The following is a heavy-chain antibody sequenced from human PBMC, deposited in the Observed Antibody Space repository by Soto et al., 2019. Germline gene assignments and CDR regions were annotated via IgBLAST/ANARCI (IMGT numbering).Heavy chain of an antibody. CDR3: ARGIVLSPAYYFDY. V-gene: IGHV4-31*03. J-gene: IGHJ4*02. CDR2: IYYSGST. Sequence: QVQLQESGPGLVKPSQTLSLTCTVSGGSISSGGYYWSWIRQHPGKGLEWIGYIYYSGSTYYNPSLKSRVTISVDTSKNQFSLRLSSVAAAVTAVYYCARGIVLSPAYYFDYWGQGTLVTVSS. D-gene: IGHD2-15*01. CDR1: GGSISSGGYY.